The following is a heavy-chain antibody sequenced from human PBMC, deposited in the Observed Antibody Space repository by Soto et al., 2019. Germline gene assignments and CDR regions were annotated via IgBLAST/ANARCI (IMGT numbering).Heavy chain of an antibody. Sequence: EASVKVSCKASGYTFTGYYMHWVRQAPGQGLEWMGWINPNSGHTNYAQKLQGRVTMTTDTSTSTAYMELRSLRSDDTAMYYCARPAIGSNNWFDPWGQGTLVTVSS. V-gene: IGHV1-2*02. CDR2: INPNSGHT. CDR1: GYTFTGYY. CDR3: ARPAIGSNNWFDP. D-gene: IGHD6-13*01. J-gene: IGHJ5*02.